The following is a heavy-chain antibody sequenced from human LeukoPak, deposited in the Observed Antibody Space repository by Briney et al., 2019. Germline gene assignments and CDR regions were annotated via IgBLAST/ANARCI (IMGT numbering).Heavy chain of an antibody. CDR2: IHSSGSN. V-gene: IGHV4-59*01. CDR3: ARYSCGGDCQGFDF. D-gene: IGHD2-21*02. CDR1: GGSISGYY. Sequence: SETLSLTCTVSGGSISGYYWSWIRQAPGKGLEWVAYIHSSGSNNCSPSLKSRVTISVDTSKNQFSLKVSSVTAADTAVYYCARYSCGGDCQGFDFWGQGTLVTVSS. J-gene: IGHJ4*02.